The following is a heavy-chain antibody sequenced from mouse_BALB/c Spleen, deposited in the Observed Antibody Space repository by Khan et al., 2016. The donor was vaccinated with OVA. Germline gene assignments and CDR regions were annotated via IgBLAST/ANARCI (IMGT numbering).Heavy chain of an antibody. V-gene: IGHV3-2*02. D-gene: IGHD1-2*01. Sequence: EVQLQESGPGLVKPSQSLSLTCTVTGYSITSGYGWNWIRQFPGNKLEWMGYISYSGSTNYNPSLKSRILITRDTSKNQFFLQLNSMTTDDTATYYCARTARIKYWGQGTTLTVSS. CDR2: ISYSGST. CDR1: GYSITSGYG. J-gene: IGHJ2*01. CDR3: ARTARIKY.